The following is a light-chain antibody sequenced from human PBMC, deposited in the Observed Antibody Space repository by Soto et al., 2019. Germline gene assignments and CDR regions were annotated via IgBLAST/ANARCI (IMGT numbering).Light chain of an antibody. J-gene: IGKJ1*01. Sequence: DIQMTQSPSTLSASVGDRVTITCRASQSISSWLAWYQQKPGKAPKLLIYDASSLESGVPSRFSGSGSETEFTLTISSLQPDDFATYYCQQYTSYWTFGQGTKGDIK. CDR1: QSISSW. CDR2: DAS. V-gene: IGKV1-5*01. CDR3: QQYTSYWT.